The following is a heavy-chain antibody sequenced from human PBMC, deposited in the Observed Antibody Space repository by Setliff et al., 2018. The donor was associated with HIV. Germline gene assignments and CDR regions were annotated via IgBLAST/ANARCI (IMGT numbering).Heavy chain of an antibody. D-gene: IGHD2-21*01. V-gene: IGHV3-48*01. CDR3: AIEDGCGGHYHS. Sequence: GSLILSCAASGFTFSNYCMNWVRQAPGKGLQWLSYISSSGDSVYGDSMKGRITISRDKANNSLYLQIHSLTAEDTAVYYCAIEDGCGGHYHSWGQGTLVTVSS. J-gene: IGHJ5*01. CDR1: GFTFSNYC. CDR2: ISSSGDSV.